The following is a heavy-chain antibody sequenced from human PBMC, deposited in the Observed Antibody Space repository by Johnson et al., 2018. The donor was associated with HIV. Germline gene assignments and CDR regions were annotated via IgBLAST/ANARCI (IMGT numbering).Heavy chain of an antibody. Sequence: QAQLVESGGGVVQPGGSLRLSCAASGFTFSSYGMHWVRQAPGKGLEWVAFIRFDGSIEYYADSVKGRFTISRDNSKNTLHLQMNSLRAEDTAMYYCATSTASDALDIWGQGTMVTVSS. CDR1: GFTFSSYG. D-gene: IGHD1-1*01. CDR3: ATSTASDALDI. V-gene: IGHV3-30*02. J-gene: IGHJ3*02. CDR2: IRFDGSIE.